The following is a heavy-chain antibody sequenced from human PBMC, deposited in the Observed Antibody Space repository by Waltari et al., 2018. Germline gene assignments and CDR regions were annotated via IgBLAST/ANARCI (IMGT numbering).Heavy chain of an antibody. Sequence: QVQLHQWAAGRLKPPETLPPTSASPGEPFLVYFRRWVRQSPGKGLEWLGSIHYSGSTNYNPTLESRLSLSVDTTKKQFSLKLTSVTAADAALYFCARYGEVPASYFFDHWGQGTLVTVSS. CDR2: IHYSGST. CDR3: ARYGEVPASYFFDH. D-gene: IGHD2-21*01. CDR1: GEPFLVYF. V-gene: IGHV4-34*01. J-gene: IGHJ4*01.